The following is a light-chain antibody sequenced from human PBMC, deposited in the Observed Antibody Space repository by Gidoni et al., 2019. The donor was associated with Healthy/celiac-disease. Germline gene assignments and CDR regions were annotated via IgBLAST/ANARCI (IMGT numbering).Light chain of an antibody. CDR3: QQYYSYPWT. CDR2: AAS. Sequence: AIRMTQSPSSFSASTGDRFTVTCLASQGISSYLAWYQQKPGKAPKLLIYAASTWQSGVPSRFSGSGSGTDFTLTISCLQAEDVAIYYCQQYYSYPWTFGQGTKVEIK. J-gene: IGKJ1*01. V-gene: IGKV1-8*01. CDR1: QGISSY.